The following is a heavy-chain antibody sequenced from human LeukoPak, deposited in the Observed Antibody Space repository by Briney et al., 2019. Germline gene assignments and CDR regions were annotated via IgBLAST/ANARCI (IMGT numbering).Heavy chain of an antibody. V-gene: IGHV4-59*01. CDR1: GGSMSGYY. CDR3: ARRYISGWFFDY. D-gene: IGHD6-19*01. Sequence: SETLSLTCTVSGGSMSGYYWSWIRQPPGRGLEWIGYVYYSGTTDYIPSLKSRVTMSVDMSKNQFSLNLRSVTAADTAIYYCARRYISGWFFDYWGQGTLVTVSS. CDR2: VYYSGTT. J-gene: IGHJ4*02.